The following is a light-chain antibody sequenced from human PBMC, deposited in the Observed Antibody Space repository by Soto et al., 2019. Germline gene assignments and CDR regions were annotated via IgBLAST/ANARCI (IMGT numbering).Light chain of an antibody. CDR2: GNS. V-gene: IGLV1-40*01. CDR3: QSYDSSLSGWV. J-gene: IGLJ3*02. Sequence: QSVLTQPPSVSGAPGQRVTISCTGSSPNIGAGYDVHWYQQLPGTAPKLLIYGNSNRPSAVPDRFSGSKSGTSASLAITGLQAEDEADYYCQSYDSSLSGWVFGGGTKLTVL. CDR1: SPNIGAGYD.